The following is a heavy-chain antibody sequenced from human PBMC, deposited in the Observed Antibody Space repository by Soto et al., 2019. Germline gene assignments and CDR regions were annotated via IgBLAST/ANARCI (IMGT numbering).Heavy chain of an antibody. V-gene: IGHV3-74*01. CDR1: GFTFSNSW. D-gene: IGHD3-10*01. CDR3: ARGVRGHYGKDV. J-gene: IGHJ6*02. Sequence: GGSLRVSCAASGFTFSNSWIHWVRQAPGKGLMWVSRINSDGSTTNYADSVKGRFTISRDNAKNTLYLQMNSLRAEDTALYYCARGVRGHYGKDVWGQGTTVTVSS. CDR2: INSDGSTT.